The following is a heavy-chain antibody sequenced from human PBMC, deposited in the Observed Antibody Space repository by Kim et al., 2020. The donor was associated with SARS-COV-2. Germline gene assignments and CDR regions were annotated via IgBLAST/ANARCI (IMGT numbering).Heavy chain of an antibody. CDR3: ARLEVGALDY. V-gene: IGHV3-53*01. CDR2: IYSGGST. J-gene: IGHJ4*02. Sequence: GGSLRLSCAASGFTVSSNYMSWVRQAPGKGLEWVSVIYSGGSTYYADSVKGRFTISSDNSKNTLYLQMNSLRAEDTAVYYCARLEVGALDYWGQGTLVTVSS. CDR1: GFTVSSNY. D-gene: IGHD1-26*01.